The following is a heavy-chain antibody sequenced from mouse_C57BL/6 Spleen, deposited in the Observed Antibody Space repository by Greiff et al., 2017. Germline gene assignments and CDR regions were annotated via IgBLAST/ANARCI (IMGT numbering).Heavy chain of an antibody. D-gene: IGHD6-5*01. V-gene: IGHV1-82*01. J-gene: IGHJ4*01. Sequence: VQLQQSGPELVKPGASVKISCKASGYAFSSSWMNWVKQRPGKGLEWIGRIYPGDGDTNYNGKFKGKATLTADKSSSTASMQLSSLTSEDSAVYFCARGAYPAAMDYWGQGASVTVSS. CDR2: IYPGDGDT. CDR1: GYAFSSSW. CDR3: ARGAYPAAMDY.